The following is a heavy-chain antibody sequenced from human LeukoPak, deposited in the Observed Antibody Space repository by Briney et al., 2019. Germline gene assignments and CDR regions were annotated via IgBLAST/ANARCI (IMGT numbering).Heavy chain of an antibody. Sequence: GGSLRLSCVASGFTFSSYAMHWVRQAPGKGLVWVSRIDSDGSTTTYADSVKGRFTISRDNAKNTPYLQMNSLRAEDTAMYYRARRAYCSSPSCPFDYWGQGTLVTVSS. J-gene: IGHJ4*02. V-gene: IGHV3-74*01. CDR1: GFTFSSYA. D-gene: IGHD2-2*01. CDR2: IDSDGSTT. CDR3: ARRAYCSSPSCPFDY.